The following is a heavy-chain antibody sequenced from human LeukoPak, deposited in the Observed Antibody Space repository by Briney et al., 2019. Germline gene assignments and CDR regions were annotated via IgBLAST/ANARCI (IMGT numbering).Heavy chain of an antibody. Sequence: GGSLRLSCAASGFTVSSNYMSWVRQAPGKGLEWVSVIYGGGSTYYADSVKGRFTISRHNSKNTLYLQMNSLRAEDTAVYYCATKVGSYWTGSFDFDYWGQGTLVTVSS. CDR1: GFTVSSNY. D-gene: IGHD3/OR15-3a*01. V-gene: IGHV3-53*04. J-gene: IGHJ4*02. CDR2: IYGGGST. CDR3: ATKVGSYWTGSFDFDY.